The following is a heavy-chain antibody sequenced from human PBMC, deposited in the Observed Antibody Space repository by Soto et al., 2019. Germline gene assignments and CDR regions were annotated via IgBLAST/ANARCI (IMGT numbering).Heavy chain of an antibody. J-gene: IGHJ6*02. Sequence: QVQLVQSGAEVKKPGSSVKVSCKASGGTFSSYAISWVRQAPGQGLEWMGGIIPILGTANYAEKFQGRVTIPADESTSTAYMELSSLRSEDTAVYYCARHVPAXGYYNGMDVWGQGTTVTVSS. CDR3: ARHVPAXGYYNGMDV. V-gene: IGHV1-69*12. CDR1: GGTFSSYA. D-gene: IGHD2-2*01. CDR2: IIPILGTA.